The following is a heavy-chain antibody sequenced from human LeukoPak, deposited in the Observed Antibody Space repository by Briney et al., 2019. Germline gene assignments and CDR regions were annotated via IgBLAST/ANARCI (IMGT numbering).Heavy chain of an antibody. D-gene: IGHD6-13*01. CDR3: AATEDSSSWYTYYYYGMGV. CDR1: GYTFTSYG. CDR2: ISAYNGNT. J-gene: IGHJ6*02. Sequence: ASVKVSRKASGYTFTSYGISWVRQAPGQGLEWMGWISAYNGNTNYAQKLQGRVTMTTDTSTSTAYMELRSLRSDDTAVYYCAATEDSSSWYTYYYYGMGVWGQGTTVTVSS. V-gene: IGHV1-18*01.